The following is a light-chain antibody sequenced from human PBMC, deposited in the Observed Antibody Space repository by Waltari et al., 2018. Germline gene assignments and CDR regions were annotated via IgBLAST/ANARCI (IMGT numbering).Light chain of an antibody. CDR3: SSYTSSSTLVV. V-gene: IGLV2-14*03. CDR2: DVS. J-gene: IGLJ1*01. CDR1: SSDIGNYNY. Sequence: QSALTQPASVSGSPGQSITISCTGTSSDIGNYNYVSWYQQHPGKAPKLMLYDVSTRPSGVSNRFSGSKSGNTASLTISGLQAEDEAVYYCSSYTSSSTLVVFGTGTKVTVL.